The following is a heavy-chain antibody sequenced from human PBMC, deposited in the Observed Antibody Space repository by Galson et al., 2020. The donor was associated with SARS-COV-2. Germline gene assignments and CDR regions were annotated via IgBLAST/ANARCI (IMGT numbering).Heavy chain of an antibody. CDR3: ASSTVAAVGTGFEY. CDR2: IDLSDSET. J-gene: IGHJ4*02. V-gene: IGHV5-51*01. Sequence: GESLKISCKHSGYTSNNYWIGWVRQMPGKGLEWMGIIDLSDSETRYRPSFQGQVTISGDKSTNTAYLQWSSLKASDTAMYYCASSTVAAVGTGFEYWGQGTLVTVSS. CDR1: GYTSNNYW. D-gene: IGHD6-13*01.